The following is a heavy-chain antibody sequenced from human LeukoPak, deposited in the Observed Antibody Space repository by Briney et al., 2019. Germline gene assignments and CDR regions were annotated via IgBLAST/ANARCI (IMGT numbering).Heavy chain of an antibody. CDR1: GFTFSSYG. D-gene: IGHD3-10*01. CDR3: AREHGSTYYFDY. Sequence: ARSLRLSCAASGFTFSSYGMHWVRQAPGKGLEWVAVIWYDGSNKYYADSVKGRFTISRDNSKNTLYLQMNSLRAEDTAVYYCAREHGSTYYFDYWGQGTLVRVSS. J-gene: IGHJ4*02. V-gene: IGHV3-33*01. CDR2: IWYDGSNK.